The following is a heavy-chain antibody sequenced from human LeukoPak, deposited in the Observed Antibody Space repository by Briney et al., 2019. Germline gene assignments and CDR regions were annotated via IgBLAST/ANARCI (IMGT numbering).Heavy chain of an antibody. V-gene: IGHV4-59*12. Sequence: SETLSLTCIVSGGSISSYYWSWIRQPPGKGLEWIGYIYYSGSTNYKPSLKSRVTMSVDTSKNQFSLKLSSVTAADTAVYYCARGRNCGGDCYYFAYWGQGTLVTVSS. CDR2: IYYSGST. CDR1: GGSISSYY. D-gene: IGHD2-21*02. J-gene: IGHJ4*02. CDR3: ARGRNCGGDCYYFAY.